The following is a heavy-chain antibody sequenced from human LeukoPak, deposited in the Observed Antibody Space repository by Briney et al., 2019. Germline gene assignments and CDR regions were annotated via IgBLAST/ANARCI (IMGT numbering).Heavy chain of an antibody. CDR2: MNPNSGNT. CDR3: ARAPHDFLTAVPSRLFDV. Sequence: GASVKVSCKASGYTFTSYDINWVRQATGQGLEWMGWMNPNSGNTGYAQKFQGRVTITADESTSTAYMELSSLRSEDTAVYFCARAPHDFLTAVPSRLFDVWGQGTLVTVSS. D-gene: IGHD3/OR15-3a*01. CDR1: GYTFTSYD. J-gene: IGHJ4*02. V-gene: IGHV1-8*01.